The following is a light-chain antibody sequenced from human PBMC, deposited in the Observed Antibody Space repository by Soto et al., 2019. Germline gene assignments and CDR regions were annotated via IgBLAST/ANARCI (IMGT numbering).Light chain of an antibody. V-gene: IGKV1-5*03. CDR1: QSIGSW. J-gene: IGKJ1*01. Sequence: DIQMTQSPSTLSASVGDRVTITCRASQSIGSWLAWYQQKPGKAPKLLIYKASSLESGVPSRFSGSASGTEFTLTISSLQAEDFASYYCQQYGSYSPWTCGQGTKVEIK. CDR2: KAS. CDR3: QQYGSYSPWT.